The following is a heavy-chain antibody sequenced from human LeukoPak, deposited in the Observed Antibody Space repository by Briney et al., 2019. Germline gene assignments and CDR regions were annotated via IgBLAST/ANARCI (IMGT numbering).Heavy chain of an antibody. CDR3: ARDLAYCGGDCYSADFQH. CDR1: GYTFTGYY. Sequence: ASVKVSCKASGYTFTGYYMHWVRQAPGQGLEWMGRINPNSGGTNYAQKFQGRVTMTRDTSISTAYMELSRLRSDDTAVYYCARDLAYCGGDCYSADFQHWGQGTLVTVSS. D-gene: IGHD2-21*02. J-gene: IGHJ1*01. CDR2: INPNSGGT. V-gene: IGHV1-2*06.